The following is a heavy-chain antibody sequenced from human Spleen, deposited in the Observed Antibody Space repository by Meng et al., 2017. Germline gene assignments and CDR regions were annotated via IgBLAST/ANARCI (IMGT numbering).Heavy chain of an antibody. CDR2: IYHSGST. CDR3: AREASGTYYY. Sequence: QVHLQESGPGMVKPSGTLSLTCAVSGGSISSSNWWSWVRQSPGKGLEWIGEIYHSGSTNYNPSFKSRVTISLDKSKNQFSLKLSSVTAADTAVYYCAREASGTYYYWGQGTLVTVSS. D-gene: IGHD1-26*01. V-gene: IGHV4-4*02. J-gene: IGHJ4*02. CDR1: GGSISSSNW.